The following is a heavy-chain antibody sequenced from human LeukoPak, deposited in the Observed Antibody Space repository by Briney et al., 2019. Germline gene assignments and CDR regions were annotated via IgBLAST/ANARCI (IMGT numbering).Heavy chain of an antibody. Sequence: GGSLRLSCASSGFTFSSYAMSWVRQAPGKGLEWVSAISGSGGSTYHADSVKGRFTISRDNSKNTLYLQMNSLRAEDTAVYYCAKSSSGDYDAGANWFDPWGQGTLVTVSS. V-gene: IGHV3-23*01. D-gene: IGHD4-17*01. CDR1: GFTFSSYA. J-gene: IGHJ5*02. CDR3: AKSSSGDYDAGANWFDP. CDR2: ISGSGGST.